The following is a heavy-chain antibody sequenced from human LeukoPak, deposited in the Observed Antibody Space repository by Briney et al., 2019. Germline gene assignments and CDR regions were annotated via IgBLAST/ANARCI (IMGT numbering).Heavy chain of an antibody. CDR2: IWYDGSNK. J-gene: IGHJ4*02. Sequence: GGSLRLSCAASGFTFSSYGMHWVRQAQGKGLEWVAVIWYDGSNKYYEDSVKGRFTISRDNSKNTLYLQMNSLRAEDTAVYYCAGSIAVAGTIDYWGQGTLVTVSS. V-gene: IGHV3-33*01. CDR1: GFTFSSYG. CDR3: AGSIAVAGTIDY. D-gene: IGHD6-19*01.